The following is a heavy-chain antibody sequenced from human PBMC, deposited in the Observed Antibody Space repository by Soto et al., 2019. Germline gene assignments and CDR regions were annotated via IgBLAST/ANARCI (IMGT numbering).Heavy chain of an antibody. CDR2: IPQEGGDG. D-gene: IGHD2-21*02. J-gene: IGHJ6*02. V-gene: IGHV3-7*03. CDR3: ARDQLILPAHDFFYGSDV. CDR1: GFTFSMYS. Sequence: DVQLVESGGAVVQPGESLRLSCEVSGFTFSMYSMTWVRQDPGKGLEWVAKIPQEGGDGHYADSVKGRFTISRDNAKNSVFLQMNNLRAADTAVYYCARDQLILPAHDFFYGSDVWGQGATVTVS.